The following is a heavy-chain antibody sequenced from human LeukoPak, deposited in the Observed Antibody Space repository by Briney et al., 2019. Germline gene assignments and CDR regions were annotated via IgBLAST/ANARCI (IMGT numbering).Heavy chain of an antibody. D-gene: IGHD1-26*01. V-gene: IGHV1-69*04. J-gene: IGHJ5*02. CDR2: IIPILGIA. CDR3: ASLIVGATPGNWFDP. CDR1: GGTFSSYA. Sequence: ASVKVSCKASGGTFSSYAISWVRQAPGQGLEWMGRIIPILGIANYAQKFQGRVTITADKSTSTAYMELSSLRSEDTAVYYCASLIVGATPGNWFDPWGQGTLVTVSS.